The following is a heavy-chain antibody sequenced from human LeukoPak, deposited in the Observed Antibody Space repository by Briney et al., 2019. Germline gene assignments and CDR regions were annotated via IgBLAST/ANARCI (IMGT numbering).Heavy chain of an antibody. V-gene: IGHV1-18*01. CDR2: ISAYNGNA. CDR1: GYTFTSYG. D-gene: IGHD5-24*01. J-gene: IGHJ4*02. CDR3: ARAAVATTKTPFDY. Sequence: ASVKVSCKASGYTFTSYGISWVRQAPGQGLEWMGWISAYNGNANYAQKLQGRVTMTTDTSTSTAYMELRSLRSDDTAVYYCARAAVATTKTPFDYWGQGTLVTVSS.